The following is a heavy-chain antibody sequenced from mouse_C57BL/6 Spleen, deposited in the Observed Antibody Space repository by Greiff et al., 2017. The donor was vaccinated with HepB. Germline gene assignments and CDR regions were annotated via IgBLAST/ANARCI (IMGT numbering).Heavy chain of an antibody. Sequence: DVKLVESEGGLVQPGSSMKFSCTASGFTFSDYYMAWVRQVPEKGLEWVANINYDGSSTYYLDSLKSRFIISRDNAKNILYLQMSSLKSEDTATYYCARVYYNNYPGYFDYWGQGTTLTVSS. V-gene: IGHV5-16*01. J-gene: IGHJ2*01. CDR2: INYDGSST. CDR1: GFTFSDYY. CDR3: ARVYYNNYPGYFDY. D-gene: IGHD2-5*01.